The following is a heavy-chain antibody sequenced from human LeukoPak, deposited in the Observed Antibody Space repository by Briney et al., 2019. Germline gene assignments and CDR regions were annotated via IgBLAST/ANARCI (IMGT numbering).Heavy chain of an antibody. CDR3: ARTTYYDSSGQIFGPGLGDAFDI. J-gene: IGHJ3*02. CDR1: GFTFSDYY. CDR2: ISSSGSTI. V-gene: IGHV3-11*01. Sequence: GGSLRLSCAASGFTFSDYYMSWIRQAPGKGLEWVSYISSSGSTIYYADSVKGRFTISRDNAKNSLYLQMNSLRAEDTAVYYCARTTYYDSSGQIFGPGLGDAFDIWGQGTMVTVSS. D-gene: IGHD3-22*01.